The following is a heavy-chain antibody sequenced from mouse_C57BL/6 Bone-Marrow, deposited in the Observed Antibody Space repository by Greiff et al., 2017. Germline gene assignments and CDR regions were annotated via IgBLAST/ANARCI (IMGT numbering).Heavy chain of an antibody. CDR1: GYTFTDYY. CDR2: INPNNGGT. Sequence: EVQLQQSGPELVKPGASVKISCKASGYTFTDYYMNWVKQSHGQSLEWIGDINPNNGGTSYNQKFKGKATLTVDKSSSTAYMELRSLTSEDSAVYYCSREGVYYEDYWGQGTTLTVSS. V-gene: IGHV1-26*01. CDR3: SREGVYYEDY. D-gene: IGHD2-4*01. J-gene: IGHJ2*01.